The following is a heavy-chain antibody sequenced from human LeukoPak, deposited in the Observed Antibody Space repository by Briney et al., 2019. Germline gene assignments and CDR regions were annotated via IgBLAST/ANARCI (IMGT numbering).Heavy chain of an antibody. J-gene: IGHJ4*02. CDR3: ARWDDSSRSFEN. CDR2: IRHTGRI. V-gene: IGHV4-34*10. D-gene: IGHD3-22*01. CDR1: RGSFSGYS. Sequence: NPSETLSLTCAVYRGSFSGYSWSWVRQSPGKALEWIGDIRHTGRINYNTSLKSRVTMSVDTSKSQFSLKLSSVTAADTAVYYCARWDDSSRSFENWGQGTLVTVSS.